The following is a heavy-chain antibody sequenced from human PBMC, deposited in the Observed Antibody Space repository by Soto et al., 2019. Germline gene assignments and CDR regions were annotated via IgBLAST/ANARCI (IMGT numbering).Heavy chain of an antibody. CDR3: ARARYMSGYPRALANWFDP. CDR1: GGSISSYY. V-gene: IGHV4-59*01. D-gene: IGHD3-3*01. Sequence: QVQLQESGPGLVKPSETLSLTCTVSGGSISSYYWSWIRQPPGKGLEWIGYIYYSGSTNYNPSLKSRVTISVDTSKNQFSLKLSSVTAADTAVYYCARARYMSGYPRALANWFDPWGQGTLVTVSS. J-gene: IGHJ5*02. CDR2: IYYSGST.